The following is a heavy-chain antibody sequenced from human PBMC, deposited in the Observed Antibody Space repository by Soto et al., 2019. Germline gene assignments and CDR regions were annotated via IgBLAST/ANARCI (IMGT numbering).Heavy chain of an antibody. Sequence: GASVKVSCKASGGTFSSYAISWVRQAPGQGLEWMGGIIPIFGTANYAQKFQGRVTITADKSTSTAYMELSSLRSEDTAVYYCAATTDDDFWSGIDYWGQGTLVTVSS. CDR2: IIPIFGTA. J-gene: IGHJ4*02. CDR1: GGTFSSYA. D-gene: IGHD3-3*01. CDR3: AATTDDDFWSGIDY. V-gene: IGHV1-69*06.